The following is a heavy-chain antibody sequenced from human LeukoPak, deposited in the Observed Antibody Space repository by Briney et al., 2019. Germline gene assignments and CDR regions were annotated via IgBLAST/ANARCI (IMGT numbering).Heavy chain of an antibody. J-gene: IGHJ4*02. CDR2: ISSSSSYI. Sequence: PGGSLRLSCAASGFTFSSYSMNWVRQAPGKGLEWVSSISSSSSYIYYADSVKGRFTISRDNAKNSLYLQMNSLRAEDTALYYCGRDTAVAHLYAYWGQGALVTVSS. D-gene: IGHD6-19*01. V-gene: IGHV3-21*01. CDR3: GRDTAVAHLYAY. CDR1: GFTFSSYS.